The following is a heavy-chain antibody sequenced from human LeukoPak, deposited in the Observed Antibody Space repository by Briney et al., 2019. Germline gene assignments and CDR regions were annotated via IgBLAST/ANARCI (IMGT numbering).Heavy chain of an antibody. CDR2: IYTSGST. D-gene: IGHD4-23*01. V-gene: IGHV4-61*02. CDR1: GGSISSGSYY. CDR3: ARAKYYGGNLFDY. J-gene: IGHJ4*02. Sequence: SETLSLTCTVSGGSISSGSYYWSWIRQPAGKGLEWIGRIYTSGSTNYNPSLKSRVTISVDTSKNQFSLKLSSVTAADTAVYYCARAKYYGGNLFDYWGQGTLVTVSS.